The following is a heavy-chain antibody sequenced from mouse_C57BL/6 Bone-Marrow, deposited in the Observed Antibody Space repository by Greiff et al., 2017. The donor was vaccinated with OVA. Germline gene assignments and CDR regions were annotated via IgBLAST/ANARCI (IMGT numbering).Heavy chain of an antibody. V-gene: IGHV1-81*01. CDR1: GYTFTSYG. CDR3: ARYGNLRQRAY. Sequence: QVQLKESGAELARPGASVKLSCKASGYTFTSYGISWVKQRTGQGLEWIGEIYPRSGNTYYNEKFKGKATLTADKSSITAYMELRSLTSEDAAVDFCARYGNLRQRAYWGQGTLVTVSA. CDR2: IYPRSGNT. D-gene: IGHD2-1*01. J-gene: IGHJ3*01.